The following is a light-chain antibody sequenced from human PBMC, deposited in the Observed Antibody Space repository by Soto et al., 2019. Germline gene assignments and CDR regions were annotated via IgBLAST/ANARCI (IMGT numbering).Light chain of an antibody. J-gene: IGKJ4*01. CDR2: VAS. CDR1: QGISSY. CDR3: QQDNNYSLT. Sequence: DIQLTQSPSFLSASVGDRVTITCRASQGISSYLAWYQQKPGKAPKLLIYVASTLQSGVPSGFSGSGSGTEFTLTISSLQPEDFATYYCQQDNNYSLTFGGGTKVEIK. V-gene: IGKV1-9*01.